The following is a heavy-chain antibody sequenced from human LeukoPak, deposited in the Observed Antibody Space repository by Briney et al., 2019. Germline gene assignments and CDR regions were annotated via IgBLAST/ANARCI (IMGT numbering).Heavy chain of an antibody. D-gene: IGHD5-12*01. CDR2: ISYDGSNK. CDR1: GFTFSSYG. V-gene: IGHV3-30*18. CDR3: AKVESGL. Sequence: GGSLRLSCAASGFTFSSYGMHWVRQAPGKGLEWVAVISYDGSNKYYADSVKGRFTISRDNSKNTLYLQMNSLRAKDTAVYYCAKVESGLWGQGTLVTVSS. J-gene: IGHJ4*02.